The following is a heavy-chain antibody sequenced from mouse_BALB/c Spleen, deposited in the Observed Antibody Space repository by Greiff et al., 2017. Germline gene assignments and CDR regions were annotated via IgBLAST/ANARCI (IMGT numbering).Heavy chain of an antibody. CDR3: ARGGGKAMDY. Sequence: QVQLQQPGAELVKPGASVKLSCKASGYTFTSYWMHWVKQRPGQGLEWIGEINPSNGRTNYNEKFKSKATLTVDKSSSTAYMQLSSLTSEDSAVYYCARGGGKAMDYWGQGTSVTVSS. D-gene: IGHD1-1*02. CDR2: INPSNGRT. V-gene: IGHV1S81*02. CDR1: GYTFTSYW. J-gene: IGHJ4*01.